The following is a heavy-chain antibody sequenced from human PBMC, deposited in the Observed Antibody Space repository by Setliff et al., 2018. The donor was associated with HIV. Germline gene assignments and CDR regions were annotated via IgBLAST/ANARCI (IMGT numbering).Heavy chain of an antibody. CDR2: IYHSGST. J-gene: IGHJ4*02. CDR1: RGSISSDNW. D-gene: IGHD6-13*01. V-gene: IGHV4-4*02. Sequence: SETLSLTCAVSRGSISSDNWWTWLRQPPGKGLEWIGEIYHSGSTNYDASLKSRVTISIDKSKSQFSLKLSSVTAADTALYYCARGQHSSTWGALFDYWGQGTLVTVSS. CDR3: ARGQHSSTWGALFDY.